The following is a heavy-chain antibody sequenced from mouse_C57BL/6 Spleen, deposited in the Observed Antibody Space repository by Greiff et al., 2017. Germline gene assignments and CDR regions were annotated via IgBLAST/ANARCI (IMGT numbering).Heavy chain of an antibody. V-gene: IGHV1-82*01. Sequence: VQLVESGPELVKPGASVKISCKASGYAFSSSWMNWVKQRPGKGLEWIGRIYPGDGDTNYNGKFTGKATLTADKSSSTAYMQLSSLTSEDSAVYFCASSITTVVEDFDYWGQGTTLTVAS. CDR1: GYAFSSSW. CDR3: ASSITTVVEDFDY. CDR2: IYPGDGDT. D-gene: IGHD1-1*01. J-gene: IGHJ2*01.